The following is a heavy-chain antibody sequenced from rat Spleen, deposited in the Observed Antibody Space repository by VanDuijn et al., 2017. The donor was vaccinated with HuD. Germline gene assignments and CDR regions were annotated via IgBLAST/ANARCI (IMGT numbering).Heavy chain of an antibody. CDR3: VWRGGGYSESYFDY. CDR1: GFTFTTAW. Sequence: EVQVLESGGGLVQPGNSLKLSCATSGFTFTTAWMYWYRHFPEKRLEWVARIKAKSNNYATDYTESVQGRFTISRDDSKSRIYLQMNNLKKEDSAIYLGVWRGGGYSESYFDYWRQGVMVTVSA. CDR2: IKAKSNNYAT. D-gene: IGHD1-11*01. V-gene: IGHV6-6*01. J-gene: IGHJ2*01.